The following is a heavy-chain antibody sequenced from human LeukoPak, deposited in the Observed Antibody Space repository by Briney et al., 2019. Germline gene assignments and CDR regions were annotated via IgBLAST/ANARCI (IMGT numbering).Heavy chain of an antibody. CDR1: GFTFSSYS. J-gene: IGHJ6*02. Sequence: GGSLRLSCAASGFTFSSYSMNWVRQAPGKGLEWVSYISSSSSTIYYADSVKGRFTISRDNAKNSLYLRMNSLRAEDTAVYYCARGQLGYCSSTSCPREKYYYYGMDVWGQGTTVTVSS. V-gene: IGHV3-48*01. CDR3: ARGQLGYCSSTSCPREKYYYYGMDV. D-gene: IGHD2-2*01. CDR2: ISSSSSTI.